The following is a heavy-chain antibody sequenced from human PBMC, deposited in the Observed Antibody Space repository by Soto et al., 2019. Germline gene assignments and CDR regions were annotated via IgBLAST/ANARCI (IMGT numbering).Heavy chain of an antibody. Sequence: QPGGSLRLSCEASGFTVSDNYMSLVRQAPGKGLECVSVIYAGGSIYYSDSVKGRVTISRDNSKNTLYLQINSLRAEYTAMYYCARGVPNLTPYGEYYFESGGQEPLVTLSS. D-gene: IGHD3-10*01. CDR1: GFTVSDNY. J-gene: IGHJ4*02. CDR2: IYAGGSI. CDR3: ARGVPNLTPYGEYYFES. V-gene: IGHV3-53*01.